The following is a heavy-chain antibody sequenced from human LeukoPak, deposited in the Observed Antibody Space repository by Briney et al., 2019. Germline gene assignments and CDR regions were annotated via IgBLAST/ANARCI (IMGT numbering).Heavy chain of an antibody. CDR1: GFTFSSSA. CDR3: AATPATAIPYFDY. Sequence: GGSLRLSCAASGFTFSSSAMSWVRQAPGKGLEWVSYISSSSSTIYYADSVKGRFTISRDNAKNSLYLQMNSLRAEDTAVYYCAATPATAIPYFDYWGQGTLVTVSS. V-gene: IGHV3-48*01. J-gene: IGHJ4*02. D-gene: IGHD2-2*02. CDR2: ISSSSSTI.